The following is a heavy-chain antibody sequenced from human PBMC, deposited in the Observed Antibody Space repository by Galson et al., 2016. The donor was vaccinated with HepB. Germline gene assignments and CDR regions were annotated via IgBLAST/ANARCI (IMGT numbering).Heavy chain of an antibody. CDR1: GFTFSNYW. Sequence: SLRLSCAASGFTFSNYWMSWVRQGPGKGLEWVAVISYDGSNKYYADFLKGRFIISRENSKNTLYLKMNSLSAYDTAVYYCAKDAAYDFWRCHEGNYRMDVWGQGTTVTVSS. CDR2: ISYDGSNK. J-gene: IGHJ6*02. D-gene: IGHD3/OR15-3a*01. CDR3: AKDAAYDFWRCHEGNYRMDV. V-gene: IGHV3-30*18.